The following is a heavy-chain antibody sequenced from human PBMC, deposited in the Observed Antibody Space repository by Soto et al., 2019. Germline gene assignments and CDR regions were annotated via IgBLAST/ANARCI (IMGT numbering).Heavy chain of an antibody. V-gene: IGHV1-18*01. CDR1: GYTFNRYA. CDR2: ITGDTLEA. CDR3: ARDRPTDH. J-gene: IGHJ5*02. Sequence: QVQLVQYGAEVRKPGASVTVSCKASGYTFNRYAISWLRQAPGQGPEWRGWITGDTLEASYARKFQGRVTLPRNTSTSTVYMYLRSLRDDHPAVDYCARDRPTDHWVQGTLVTVSS.